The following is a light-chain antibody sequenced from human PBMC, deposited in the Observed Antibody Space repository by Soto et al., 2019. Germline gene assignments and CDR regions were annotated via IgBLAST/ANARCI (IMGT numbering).Light chain of an antibody. J-gene: IGLJ1*01. CDR3: CSYAGSSTYPYV. V-gene: IGLV2-23*02. CDR2: EVS. CDR1: SSDVGSYNL. Sequence: QSFLTQHASVSGSPGQSITISCTGTSSDVGSYNLVSWYQQHPGKAPKLMIYEVSKRPSGVSNRFSGSKSGNTASLTISGLQAEDEADYYCCSYAGSSTYPYVFGTGTKLTVL.